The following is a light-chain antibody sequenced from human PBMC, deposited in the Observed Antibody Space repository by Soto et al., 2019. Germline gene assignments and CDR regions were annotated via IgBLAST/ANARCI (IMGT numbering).Light chain of an antibody. CDR3: AAWDDSRNGRVV. CDR1: SSNIGSNT. Sequence: QTVVTQPPSASGTPGQRVTISCSRSSSNIGSNTVNWYQQLPGTAPKLLIYSNNQRPSGVPDRFSGSKSGTSASLAISGLQSEDEADYYCAAWDDSRNGRVVFGGGTKLTVL. J-gene: IGLJ2*01. V-gene: IGLV1-44*01. CDR2: SNN.